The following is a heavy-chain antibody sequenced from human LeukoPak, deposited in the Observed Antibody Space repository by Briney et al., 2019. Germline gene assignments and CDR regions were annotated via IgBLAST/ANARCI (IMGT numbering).Heavy chain of an antibody. CDR1: GGSISSGSYY. CDR3: ARSTWLVPQGGYGFDY. Sequence: PSETLSLTCTVSGGSISSGSYYWSWIRQPAGKGLEWIGRIYTSGSTNYNPSLKSRVTISLDTPKNQFSLKLSSVTAANTAVYYCARSTWLVPQGGYGFDYWGQGTLVTVSS. D-gene: IGHD6-19*01. J-gene: IGHJ4*02. V-gene: IGHV4-61*02. CDR2: IYTSGST.